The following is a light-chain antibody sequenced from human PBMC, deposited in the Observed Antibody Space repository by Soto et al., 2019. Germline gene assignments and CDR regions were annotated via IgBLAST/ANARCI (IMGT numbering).Light chain of an antibody. V-gene: IGLV6-57*04. Sequence: NFMLTQPHSVSESPGKTVTLSCTRSSGSIASNYVQWYQQRPGSAPTAVIYEDNQRPSGVPDRFSGSIDTSSNSASLIISGLKTEDEADYYCQSYVSNNQVVFGGGTKLTVL. CDR2: EDN. CDR1: SGSIASNY. J-gene: IGLJ2*01. CDR3: QSYVSNNQVV.